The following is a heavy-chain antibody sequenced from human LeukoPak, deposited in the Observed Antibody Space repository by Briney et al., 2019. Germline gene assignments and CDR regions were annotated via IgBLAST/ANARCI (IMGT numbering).Heavy chain of an antibody. Sequence: PGGSLTLSCAASGFTFSCYEMNRVRQAPGKGLEWVSYISSSVTTIYYADSVKGRFTIFRDNAKYSLSLQMNSLRAEDTAVYYCARGGYCSGGLCYSHNAFDVWGQGTMVTVSS. CDR3: ARGGYCSGGLCYSHNAFDV. D-gene: IGHD2-15*01. V-gene: IGHV3-48*03. CDR2: ISSSVTTI. CDR1: GFTFSCYE. J-gene: IGHJ3*01.